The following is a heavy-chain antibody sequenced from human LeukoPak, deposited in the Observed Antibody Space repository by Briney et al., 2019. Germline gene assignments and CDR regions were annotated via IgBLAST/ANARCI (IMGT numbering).Heavy chain of an antibody. D-gene: IGHD6-19*01. CDR2: VHHGGAS. Sequence: SGTLSLTCAVSGDSITSHSWWSWVRQPPGKGLEWIGEVHHGGASNYDPSLESRVTISVDKSKNRFSLNLRSVAAADTATYYCASHVTVLGTRGFDFWGRGTLVTVS. CDR1: GDSITSHSW. CDR3: ASHVTVLGTRGFDF. J-gene: IGHJ4*02. V-gene: IGHV4-4*02.